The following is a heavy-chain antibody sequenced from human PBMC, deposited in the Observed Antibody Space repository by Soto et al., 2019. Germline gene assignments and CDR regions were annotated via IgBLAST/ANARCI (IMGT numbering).Heavy chain of an antibody. V-gene: IGHV4-30-4*01. J-gene: IGHJ4*02. Sequence: QVQLQESGPGLVKPSQTLSLTCTIAGGSISSGDYYWRWIRQPPGKGLEWIGHIYDSGSTYNNPSLNSRVTISIDPSENQFSLNLRSVTAADTAVYYCARGLSGDKVDSWGQGTLVTVSS. CDR3: ARGLSGDKVDS. CDR1: GGSISSGDYY. CDR2: IYDSGST. D-gene: IGHD1-1*01.